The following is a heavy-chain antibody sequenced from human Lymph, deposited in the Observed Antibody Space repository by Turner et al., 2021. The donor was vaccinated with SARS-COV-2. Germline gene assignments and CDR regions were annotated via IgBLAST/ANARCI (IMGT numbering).Heavy chain of an antibody. CDR3: ARDDREFWSGYYTHYYYYGMDV. CDR1: GFTFSSYA. J-gene: IGHJ6*02. V-gene: IGHV3-30*04. Sequence: QVQLVESGGGVVQPGRSLRLSCAASGFTFSSYAMHWVRQAPGKGLEWVAVISYDGSNKNYADSVKGRFTISRDNSKNTLYLQMNSLRAEDTAGYYCARDDREFWSGYYTHYYYYGMDVWGQGTTVTVSS. CDR2: ISYDGSNK. D-gene: IGHD3-3*01.